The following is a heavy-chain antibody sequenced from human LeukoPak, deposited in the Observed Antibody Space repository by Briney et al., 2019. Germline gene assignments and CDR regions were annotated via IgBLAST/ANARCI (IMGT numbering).Heavy chain of an antibody. D-gene: IGHD1-1*01. CDR2: IWYDGSNK. V-gene: IGHV3-33*06. Sequence: PGRSLRLSCAASGFTFSSYGMHWVRHAPGKGLEWVAAIWYDGSNKYYADSVKGRFTISRDNSKNTLYLQMNSLRAEDTAVYYCAKDGGNSPDYWGQGTLVTVSS. CDR3: AKDGGNSPDY. CDR1: GFTFSSYG. J-gene: IGHJ4*02.